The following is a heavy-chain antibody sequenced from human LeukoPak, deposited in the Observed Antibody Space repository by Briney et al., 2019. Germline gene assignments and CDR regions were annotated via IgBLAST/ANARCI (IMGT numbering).Heavy chain of an antibody. Sequence: GGSLRLSCAASGFNFSSYAMSWVRQAPGKGLEWVSVIYSGGSTYYADSVKGRFTISRDNSKNTLYLQMNSLRAEDTAVYYCARAYDSSGLDAFDIWGQGTMVTVSS. D-gene: IGHD3-22*01. CDR1: GFNFSSYA. J-gene: IGHJ3*02. CDR3: ARAYDSSGLDAFDI. V-gene: IGHV3-53*01. CDR2: IYSGGST.